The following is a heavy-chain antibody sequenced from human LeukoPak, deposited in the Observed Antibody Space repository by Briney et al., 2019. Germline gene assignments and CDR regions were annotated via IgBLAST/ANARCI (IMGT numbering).Heavy chain of an antibody. CDR2: INHSGST. CDR3: ASISGYDTDY. D-gene: IGHD5-12*01. J-gene: IGHJ4*02. Sequence: SETLSLTCAVYGGSFSGYYWSWIRQPPGKGLEWIGEINHSGSTNYNPSLKSRVTISVDTSKNQFSLKLSSVTAADTAVYYCASISGYDTDYWGQGTLVTVSS. V-gene: IGHV4-34*01. CDR1: GGSFSGYY.